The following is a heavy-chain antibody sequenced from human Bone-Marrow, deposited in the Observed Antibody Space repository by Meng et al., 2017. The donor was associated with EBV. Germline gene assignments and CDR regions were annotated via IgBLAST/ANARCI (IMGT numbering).Heavy chain of an antibody. D-gene: IGHD1-14*01. J-gene: IGHJ5*02. CDR3: AKDLSGRFDP. CDR1: GFTFSNYG. V-gene: IGHV3-30*18. CDR2: IPSDASHNK. Sequence: QGHLVAAGGGVVQPGRSLRLSCAASGFTFSNYGFHWVRQAPGKGPEWVAIIPSDASHNKYYADSVKGRFTISRDNSKNTLYLQMNSLRTEDTAVYYCAKDLSGRFDPWGQGTLVTVSS.